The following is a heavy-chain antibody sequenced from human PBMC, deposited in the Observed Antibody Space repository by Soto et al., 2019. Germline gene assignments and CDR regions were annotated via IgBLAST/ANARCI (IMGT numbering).Heavy chain of an antibody. D-gene: IGHD2-2*01. CDR1: GGTFSSYT. CDR3: ARDRRRADIVVVPAAMPAFDI. J-gene: IGHJ3*02. Sequence: ASVKVSCKASGGTFSSYTISWVRQAPGQGLEWMGRIIPILGIANYAQKFQGRVTITADKSTSTAYMELSSLRSEDTAVYYCARDRRRADIVVVPAAMPAFDIWGQGTMVTVSS. CDR2: IIPILGIA. V-gene: IGHV1-69*04.